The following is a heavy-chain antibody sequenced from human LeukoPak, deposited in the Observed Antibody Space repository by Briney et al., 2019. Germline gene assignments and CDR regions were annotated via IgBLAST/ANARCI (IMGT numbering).Heavy chain of an antibody. CDR3: AKPEGLVRGGNYFDY. J-gene: IGHJ4*02. CDR1: GFIFSTYG. Sequence: GGSLRLSCAASGFIFSTYGMNWVRQAPGKGLEWVSAITGGGSTYYADSVKGRFTISRDNAKNTLYLQMNSLRADDTAVYYCAKPEGLVRGGNYFDYWGQGTLVTVSS. CDR2: ITGGGST. D-gene: IGHD6-19*01. V-gene: IGHV3-23*01.